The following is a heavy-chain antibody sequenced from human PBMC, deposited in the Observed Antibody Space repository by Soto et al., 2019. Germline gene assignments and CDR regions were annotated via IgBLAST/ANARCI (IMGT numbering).Heavy chain of an antibody. CDR2: IYYSGST. J-gene: IGHJ4*02. D-gene: IGHD2-15*01. CDR3: ARDLGGWPDY. CDR1: GGSIGSSSYY. V-gene: IGHV4-39*02. Sequence: SETLSLTCTVSGGSIGSSSYYWGWIRQPPGKGLEWIGSIYYSGSTYYNPSLKSRVTISVDTSKNQFSLKLSSVTAADTAVYYCARDLGGWPDYWGQGTLVTVSS.